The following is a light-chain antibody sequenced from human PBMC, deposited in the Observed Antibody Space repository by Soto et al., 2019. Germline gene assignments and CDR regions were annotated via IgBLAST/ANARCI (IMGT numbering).Light chain of an antibody. J-gene: IGKJ2*02. Sequence: ENVLTQSPGTLSLSPGERATLSCRASQRVTNNFLAWYQQAPGQALRLLISGASKRATGIPDRFSGSGSGTDFTLTISRLEPEDFAVYYCQQYGSSPRTFGQGTKLEIK. V-gene: IGKV3-20*01. CDR3: QQYGSSPRT. CDR2: GAS. CDR1: QRVTNNF.